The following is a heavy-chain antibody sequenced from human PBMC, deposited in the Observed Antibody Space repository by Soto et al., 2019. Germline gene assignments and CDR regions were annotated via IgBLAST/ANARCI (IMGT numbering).Heavy chain of an antibody. Sequence: QVQLQQWGAGLLKPSETLSLTCAVYGGSFSGYYWSWIRQPPGKGLEWIGEINHSGSTNYNPSLKSRVTISVDTSKNQFSLKLSSVTAADTAVYYCARGMGPPGNYDSSGSHFDYWGQGTLVTVSS. CDR3: ARGMGPPGNYDSSGSHFDY. D-gene: IGHD3-22*01. V-gene: IGHV4-34*01. CDR2: INHSGST. J-gene: IGHJ4*02. CDR1: GGSFSGYY.